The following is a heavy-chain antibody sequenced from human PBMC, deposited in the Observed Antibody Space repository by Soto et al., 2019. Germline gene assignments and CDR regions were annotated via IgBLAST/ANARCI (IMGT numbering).Heavy chain of an antibody. CDR1: GFTFSSYA. CDR3: ARPTYSSSSSYYYYGMDV. CDR2: ISGSGGST. Sequence: GGSLRLSCAASGFTFSSYAMSWVRQAPGKGLEGFSAISGSGGSTYYADSVKGRFTISRDNSKNTLYLQMNSLRAEDTAVYYCARPTYSSSSSYYYYGMDVRGQGTTVTVSS. V-gene: IGHV3-23*01. D-gene: IGHD6-6*01. J-gene: IGHJ6*02.